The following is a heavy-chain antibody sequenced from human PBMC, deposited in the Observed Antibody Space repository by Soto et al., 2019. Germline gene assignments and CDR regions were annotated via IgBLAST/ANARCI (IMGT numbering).Heavy chain of an antibody. Sequence: QVQLQESGPGLVKPSGTLSLTCAASGGSISSTNWWTWVRQPPGKGLEWIGEIYYSGSTNYSPSLKSSVTISVDKSTNQFSLKLTSVTAADTAVYYCAIDRVYGMDVWGQGTTVTVSS. D-gene: IGHD3-10*01. CDR1: GGSISSTNW. CDR3: AIDRVYGMDV. V-gene: IGHV4-4*02. J-gene: IGHJ6*02. CDR2: IYYSGST.